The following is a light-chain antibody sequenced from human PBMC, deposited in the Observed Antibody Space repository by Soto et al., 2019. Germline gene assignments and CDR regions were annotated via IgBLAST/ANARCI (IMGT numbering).Light chain of an antibody. CDR1: SSDVGGYNF. J-gene: IGLJ2*01. Sequence: HSVLTQPASMSGSPGQSITISCTGTSSDVGGYNFVSWYQQHPGKAPKLMIYDVTNRPSGVSDRFSGSKSGTTASLTISGLQADDEADYYCTSYTGSSTHVVFGGGTKLTVL. CDR3: TSYTGSSTHVV. V-gene: IGLV2-14*03. CDR2: DVT.